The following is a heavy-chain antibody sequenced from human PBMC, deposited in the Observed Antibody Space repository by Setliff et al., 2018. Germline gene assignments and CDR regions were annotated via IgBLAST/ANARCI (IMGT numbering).Heavy chain of an antibody. V-gene: IGHV3-23*01. D-gene: IGHD3-10*01. Sequence: GGSLRLSCVASGITFTSYAMSWVRQAPGKGLEWVSAISNSGGNTFYADSVKGRFTISGDSSKNAVYLQMNSLRADDTAVYYCRQWFGELSRDYWGPGTLVTVSS. CDR3: RQWFGELSRDY. J-gene: IGHJ4*02. CDR1: GITFTSYA. CDR2: ISNSGGNT.